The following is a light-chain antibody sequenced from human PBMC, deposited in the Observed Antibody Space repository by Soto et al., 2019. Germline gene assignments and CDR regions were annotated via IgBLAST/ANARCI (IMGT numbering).Light chain of an antibody. CDR2: DAS. J-gene: IGKJ3*01. V-gene: IGKV1-33*01. CDR3: QHYDNLVT. Sequence: DIQMTQSPSSLSASVGDRVTITCQASQDIRKFLNWYQQKPGKAPKLLINDASNLETGVPSRFSGSGSGTDFTFTINSLQPEHIATYYCQHYDNLVTFGPGTTVDIK. CDR1: QDIRKF.